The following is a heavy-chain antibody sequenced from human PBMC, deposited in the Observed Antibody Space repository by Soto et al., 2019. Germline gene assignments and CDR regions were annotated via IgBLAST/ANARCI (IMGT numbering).Heavy chain of an antibody. Sequence: PGESLKISCKASGYSFTKYWISWVRQMPGKGLEWMGRIDPSDSSSDYSPSFRGHVTISVDKSITTAYLQWSSLKASDTAMYLCARPNKAMVRSYYYGMDVWGQGTTVTVSS. CDR3: ARPNKAMVRSYYYGMDV. CDR1: GYSFTKYW. V-gene: IGHV5-10-1*01. D-gene: IGHD5-18*01. CDR2: IDPSDSSS. J-gene: IGHJ6*02.